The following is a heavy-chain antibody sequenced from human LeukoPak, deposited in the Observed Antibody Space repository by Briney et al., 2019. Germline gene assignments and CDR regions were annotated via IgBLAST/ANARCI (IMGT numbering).Heavy chain of an antibody. CDR2: IYYSGST. V-gene: IGHV4-31*03. D-gene: IGHD2-21*02. CDR3: ASGGAYCGADCYLPAFGY. Sequence: SETLSLTCTVSGGSISSPGYYWSWKRQHPGKGLEWIGYIYYSGSTYYNPSLESRVTISVDTSKNQFSLKLTSVTAADTAVYYCASGGAYCGADCYLPAFGYWGQGTLVTVSS. CDR1: GGSISSPGYY. J-gene: IGHJ4*02.